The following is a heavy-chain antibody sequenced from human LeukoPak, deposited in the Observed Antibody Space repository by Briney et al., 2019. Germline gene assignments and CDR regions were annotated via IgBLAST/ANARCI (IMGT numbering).Heavy chain of an antibody. CDR3: AKPHGYFDY. Sequence: GVSLRLFCAASGFTFSNYAMTWVRQAPGKGLECVSGINANGGTSYYADSVRGRFPVSRDNSTNTLSLQMNSLRAEDSDIYYCAKPHGYFDYWGQGTMVDVSS. CDR1: GFTFSNYA. J-gene: IGHJ4*02. CDR2: INANGGTS. V-gene: IGHV3-23*01.